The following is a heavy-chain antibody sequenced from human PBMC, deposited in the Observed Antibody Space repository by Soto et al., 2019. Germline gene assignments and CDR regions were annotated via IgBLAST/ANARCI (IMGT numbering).Heavy chain of an antibody. CDR2: IIPIFGTA. CDR3: ARSNQWPQRCEYCYCYGMDV. J-gene: IGHJ6*02. V-gene: IGHV1-69*13. CDR1: GGTFSSYA. D-gene: IGHD6-19*01. Sequence: GASVKVSCKASGGTFSSYAISWVRQASGQGLEWMGGIIPIFGTANYAQKFQGRVTITADESTSTAYMELSSLRSEDTAVYYCARSNQWPQRCEYCYCYGMDVWGQGTTITVSS.